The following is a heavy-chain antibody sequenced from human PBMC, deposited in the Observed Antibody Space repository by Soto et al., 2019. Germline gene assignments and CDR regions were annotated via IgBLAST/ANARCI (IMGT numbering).Heavy chain of an antibody. J-gene: IGHJ4*02. CDR3: TRGPRPSSIGTGDV. CDR1: GFVFEVYW. CDR2: ISDDGART. V-gene: IGHV3-74*01. Sequence: QPXGSLKLSCVASGFVFEVYWMHWVRQVPGKGLEWVSRISDDGARTDYADSVRGRFTISRDNANNALYLQMNALRGEDTAVYFCTRGPRPSSIGTGDVWGRGALVTVSS. D-gene: IGHD2-2*01.